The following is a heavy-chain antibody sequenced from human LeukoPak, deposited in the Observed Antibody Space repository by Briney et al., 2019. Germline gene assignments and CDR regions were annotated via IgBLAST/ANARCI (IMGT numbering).Heavy chain of an antibody. J-gene: IGHJ4*02. D-gene: IGHD6-6*01. V-gene: IGHV3-9*01. Sequence: PGGSLRLSCAASGFTFDDYAMHWVRQAPGKGLEWVSGISWNSGSIGYADSVKGRFTISRDNARNSLYLQMNSLRAEDTAIYYCARVDAALDYWGQGTLVTVSS. CDR2: ISWNSGSI. CDR3: ARVDAALDY. CDR1: GFTFDDYA.